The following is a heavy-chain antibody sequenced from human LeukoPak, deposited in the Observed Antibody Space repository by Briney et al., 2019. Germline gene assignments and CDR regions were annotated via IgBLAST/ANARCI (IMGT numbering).Heavy chain of an antibody. CDR2: INHSGIT. D-gene: IGHD3-22*01. Sequence: SETLSLTRAVYGGSFSGSNWSWIRQPPGKRLGWIGEINHSGITNYNPSLKSRVTISVDTSKIQFSLKLSSVTAADTAVYYCARGEDYYDQWYFDYWGQGTLVTVSS. CDR3: ARGEDYYDQWYFDY. V-gene: IGHV4-34*01. CDR1: GGSFSGSN. J-gene: IGHJ4*02.